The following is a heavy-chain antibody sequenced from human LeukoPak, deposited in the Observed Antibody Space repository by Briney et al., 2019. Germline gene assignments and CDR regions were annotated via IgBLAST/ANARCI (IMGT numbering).Heavy chain of an antibody. D-gene: IGHD6-13*01. V-gene: IGHV1-18*01. CDR2: ISAYNGNT. CDR1: GYTFTSYG. J-gene: IGHJ6*02. CDR3: ARDRYSSSRYYYGMDV. Sequence: APVKVSCKASGYTFTSYGISWVRQAPGQGLEWMGWISAYNGNTNYAQKLQGRVTMTTDTSTSTAYMELRSLRSDDTAVYYCARDRYSSSRYYYGMDVWGQGTTVTVSS.